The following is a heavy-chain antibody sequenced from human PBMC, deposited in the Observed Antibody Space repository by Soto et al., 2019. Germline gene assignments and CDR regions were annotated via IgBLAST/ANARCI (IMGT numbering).Heavy chain of an antibody. CDR3: ARERTTVTTYYFDY. D-gene: IGHD4-17*01. CDR1: GFTFSSYA. J-gene: IGHJ4*02. V-gene: IGHV3-23*01. Sequence: PGGSLRLSCAASGFTFSSYAMSWVRQAPGKGLEWVSAISGSGGSTYYADSVKGRFTISRDNAKNSLYLQMNSLRAEDTAVYYCARERTTVTTYYFDYWGQGTLVTVSS. CDR2: ISGSGGST.